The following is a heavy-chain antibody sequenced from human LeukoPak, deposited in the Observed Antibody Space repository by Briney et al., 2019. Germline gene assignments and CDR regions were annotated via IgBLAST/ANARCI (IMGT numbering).Heavy chain of an antibody. CDR2: ISGSGGST. Sequence: GGSLRLSCAASGFTFSSYAMSWVRQAPGKGLEWVSAISGSGGSTYYADSVKGRFTISRDNSKNTLYLQMNSLRAEDTAVYYCAKDSNKAVAPHKPIDLWGRGTLVTVSS. CDR3: AKDSNKAVAPHKPIDL. J-gene: IGHJ2*01. V-gene: IGHV3-23*01. D-gene: IGHD6-19*01. CDR1: GFTFSSYA.